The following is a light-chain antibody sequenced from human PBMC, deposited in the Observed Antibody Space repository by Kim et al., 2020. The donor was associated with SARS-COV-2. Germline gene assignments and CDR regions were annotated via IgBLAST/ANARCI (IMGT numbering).Light chain of an antibody. CDR3: SSYTSSSTRV. CDR1: GSDVGGYNY. CDR2: DVS. V-gene: IGLV2-14*03. J-gene: IGLJ2*01. Sequence: GQSFTGSCTGTGSDVGGYNYVSWYQQHPGKAPKLMIYDVSNRPSGVSDRFSGSKSGNAASLTISGLQAEDEADYYCSSYTSSSTRVFGGGTQLTVL.